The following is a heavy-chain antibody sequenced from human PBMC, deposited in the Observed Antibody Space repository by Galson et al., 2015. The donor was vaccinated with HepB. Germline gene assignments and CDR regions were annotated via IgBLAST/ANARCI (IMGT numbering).Heavy chain of an antibody. J-gene: IGHJ4*02. CDR1: GFTFSSYS. V-gene: IGHV3-48*01. D-gene: IGHD2-2*01. CDR2: ISSSSSTI. Sequence: SLRLSCAASGFTFSSYSMNWVRQAPGKGLEWVSYISSSSSTIYYADSVKGRFTISRDNAKNSLYLQMNSLRAEDTAVYYCAREGGYQLLYSVDYWGQGTLVTVSS. CDR3: AREGGYQLLYSVDY.